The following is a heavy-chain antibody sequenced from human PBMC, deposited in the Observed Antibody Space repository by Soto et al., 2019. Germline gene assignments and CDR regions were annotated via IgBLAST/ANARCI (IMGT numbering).Heavy chain of an antibody. CDR3: ARALTKVTLFDH. CDR1: GGSISIGGYY. CDR2: IYYSGRK. J-gene: IGHJ5*02. Sequence: SETLSLTFTVSGGSISIGGYYWSLIRQHPGKGLEWIGYIYYSGRKHYKTYLKSRVNISVDTSKNQFSMKLSSVTAADTAVYYCARALTKVTLFDHWGQGTLVTVSS. D-gene: IGHD4-17*01. V-gene: IGHV4-31*03.